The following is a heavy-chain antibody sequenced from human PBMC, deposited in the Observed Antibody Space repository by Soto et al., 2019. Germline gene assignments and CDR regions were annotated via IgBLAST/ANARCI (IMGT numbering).Heavy chain of an antibody. CDR2: MNTNSGAT. Sequence: ASVKVSCKASGYTFTDYYLHWVRRAPGQGLEWMGWMNTNSGATKYVQKFQDRVTMTRDTSISTAYVELSSLTSDDTAVYYCAREYLNSGVALDDYWGQGTLVTVSS. CDR3: AREYLNSGVALDDY. D-gene: IGHD3-10*01. J-gene: IGHJ4*02. V-gene: IGHV1-2*02. CDR1: GYTFTDYY.